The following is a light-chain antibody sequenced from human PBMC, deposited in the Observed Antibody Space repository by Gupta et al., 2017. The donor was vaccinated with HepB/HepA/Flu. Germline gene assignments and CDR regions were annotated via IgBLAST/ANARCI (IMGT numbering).Light chain of an antibody. J-gene: IGLJ2*01. Sequence: SYELTQPPSVSLSPGQTARITCSGDALRNKFVCWYQQKPGQAPVLLIYKDTQSPSGIPERISGSISGATVTFTISGVQSEDDADYYCQSEDSSGTSVVFGGGTKLTVL. CDR1: ALRNKF. V-gene: IGLV3-25*03. CDR3: QSEDSSGTSVV. CDR2: KDT.